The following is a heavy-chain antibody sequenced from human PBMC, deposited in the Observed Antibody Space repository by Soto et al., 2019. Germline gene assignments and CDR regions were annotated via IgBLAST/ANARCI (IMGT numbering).Heavy chain of an antibody. CDR3: ARDVGPVTIFGEALSGYFDF. V-gene: IGHV3-7*03. Sequence: EVQLVESGGGLVQPGGSLRLSCAVSGFSFGNYWMSWVRQAPGKGLEWLASIKEDGSERYYLDSVKGRFTISRDNAKDSLSLHMNSLRGEDTAFYYCARDVGPVTIFGEALSGYFDFWGQGTLVTVSS. D-gene: IGHD3-3*01. CDR2: IKEDGSER. J-gene: IGHJ4*02. CDR1: GFSFGNYW.